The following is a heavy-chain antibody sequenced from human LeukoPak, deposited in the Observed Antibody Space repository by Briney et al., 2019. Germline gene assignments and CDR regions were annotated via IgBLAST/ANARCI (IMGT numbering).Heavy chain of an antibody. CDR3: ARQPSTIFGVVIPWFDP. V-gene: IGHV4-59*01. CDR1: GGSISSYY. D-gene: IGHD3-3*01. Sequence: PSETLSLTCTVSGGSISSYYWSWIRQPPGKGLEWIGYIYYSGSTNYNPSLKSRVTISVDTSKNQFSLKLSSVTAADTAVYYCARQPSTIFGVVIPWFDPWGQGTLVTVSS. J-gene: IGHJ5*02. CDR2: IYYSGST.